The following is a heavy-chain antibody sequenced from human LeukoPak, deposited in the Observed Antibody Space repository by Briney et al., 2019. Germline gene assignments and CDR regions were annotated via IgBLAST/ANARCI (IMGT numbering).Heavy chain of an antibody. J-gene: IGHJ5*02. V-gene: IGHV1-2*02. Sequence: GASVKVSCKASGYTFTSYCIHWVRQAPGQGLEWMGWINPNSGDTDYAQKFQGRVTMTRDTSISTAYMNLRSLRSDDTAVYYCARYLTTVTTFWFDPWGQGTLVTVSS. CDR1: GYTFTSYC. D-gene: IGHD4-17*01. CDR3: ARYLTTVTTFWFDP. CDR2: INPNSGDT.